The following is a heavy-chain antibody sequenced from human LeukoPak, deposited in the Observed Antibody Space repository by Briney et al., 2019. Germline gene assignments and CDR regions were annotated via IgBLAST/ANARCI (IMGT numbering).Heavy chain of an antibody. CDR3: AREASGWFGY. V-gene: IGHV4-39*07. D-gene: IGHD6-19*01. CDR1: GGSISSSSYY. Sequence: SETLSLTCTVSGGSISSSSYYWGWIRQPPGKGLEWIGSIYYSGSTYYNPSLKSRVTISVGTSKNQFSLKLSSVTAADTAVYYCAREASGWFGYWGQGTLVTVSS. CDR2: IYYSGST. J-gene: IGHJ4*02.